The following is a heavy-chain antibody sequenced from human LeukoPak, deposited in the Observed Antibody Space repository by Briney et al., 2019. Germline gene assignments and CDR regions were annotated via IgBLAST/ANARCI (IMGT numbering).Heavy chain of an antibody. V-gene: IGHV4-59*08. CDR2: IYYSGGT. Sequence: SETLSLTCTVSGGSISSYNWSWIRQPPGKGLEWFGYIYYSGGTNYNPSLKSRVTISVDTSKNQFSLKLSSVTAADTAVYYCARLTHYGDYERWYFDYWGQGTLVTVSS. CDR1: GGSISSYN. CDR3: ARLTHYGDYERWYFDY. D-gene: IGHD4-17*01. J-gene: IGHJ4*02.